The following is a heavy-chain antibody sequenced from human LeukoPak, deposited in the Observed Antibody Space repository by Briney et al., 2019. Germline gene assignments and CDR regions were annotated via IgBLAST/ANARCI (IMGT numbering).Heavy chain of an antibody. CDR3: ARDAAAGTLPYYFDY. D-gene: IGHD6-13*01. CDR1: GFTFSSYA. V-gene: IGHV3-23*01. Sequence: GGSLRLSCAASGFTFSSYAMSWVRQAPGKGLEWVSAISGSGGSTYYADSVKGRFTISRDNSKNTLYLQMNSLRAEDTAVYYCARDAAAGTLPYYFDYWGQGTLVTVSS. J-gene: IGHJ4*02. CDR2: ISGSGGST.